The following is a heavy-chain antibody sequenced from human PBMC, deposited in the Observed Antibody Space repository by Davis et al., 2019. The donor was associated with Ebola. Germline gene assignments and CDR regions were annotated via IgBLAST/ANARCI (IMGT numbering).Heavy chain of an antibody. D-gene: IGHD1-26*01. J-gene: IGHJ4*02. V-gene: IGHV3-7*01. CDR2: IKQDGSEK. CDR1: GFTFSSYW. CDR3: ARDGEHYSDLDY. Sequence: GESLKISCAASGFTFSSYWMSWVHQAPGKGLEWVANIKQDGSEKYYVDSVKGRFTISRDNAKNSLYLQMDSLRAEDTAVYYCARDGEHYSDLDYWGQGTLVTVSS.